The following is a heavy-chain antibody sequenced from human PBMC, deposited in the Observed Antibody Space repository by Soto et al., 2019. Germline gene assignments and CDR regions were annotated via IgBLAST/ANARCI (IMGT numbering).Heavy chain of an antibody. Sequence: EAQVVQSRAEVKKAGESLKISCRTSGYRFTSYWIAWVRQMPGKGLEWMGIIFPSDSDTRYSPSFQGQVTISADRSTSTDFLQWASLKASDTAVYFCARKDKSGYYNWFDPWGQGTLVTVSS. CDR2: IFPSDSDT. CDR3: ARKDKSGYYNWFDP. CDR1: GYRFTSYW. J-gene: IGHJ5*02. V-gene: IGHV5-51*01. D-gene: IGHD3-22*01.